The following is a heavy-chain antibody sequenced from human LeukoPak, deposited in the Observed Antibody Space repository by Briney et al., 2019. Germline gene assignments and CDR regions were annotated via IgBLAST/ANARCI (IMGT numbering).Heavy chain of an antibody. CDR1: GFTFSSYE. Sequence: GSLRLSCAASGFTFSSYEMNWVRQAPGKGLEWIGYIYYSGSTNYNPSLKSRVTISIDTSKNQFSLKLSSVTAADTAVYYCARGTSYWRGYFDYWGQGTLVTVSS. CDR2: IYYSGST. D-gene: IGHD1-26*01. V-gene: IGHV4-59*01. CDR3: ARGTSYWRGYFDY. J-gene: IGHJ4*02.